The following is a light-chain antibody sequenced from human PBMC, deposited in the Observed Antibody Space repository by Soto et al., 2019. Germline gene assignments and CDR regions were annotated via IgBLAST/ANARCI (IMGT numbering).Light chain of an antibody. J-gene: IGLJ2*01. Sequence: QSVLTQPASVSGSPGQSITISCTATSSDVGGYNYVSWYQQHPGKAPKLMIYDVSNRPSGVSNRFSGSKSGNTASLTISGLQAEDGADYYCSSYTSSSTRVFGGGTKLTVL. CDR2: DVS. CDR1: SSDVGGYNY. CDR3: SSYTSSSTRV. V-gene: IGLV2-14*01.